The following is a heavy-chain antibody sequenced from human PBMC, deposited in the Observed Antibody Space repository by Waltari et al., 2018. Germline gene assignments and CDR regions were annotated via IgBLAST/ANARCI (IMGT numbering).Heavy chain of an antibody. J-gene: IGHJ4*02. CDR2: IIPILGIA. D-gene: IGHD4-17*01. V-gene: IGHV1-69*02. CDR1: GGTFSSYT. CDR3: ARDTVTNRGDY. Sequence: QVQLVQSGAEVKKPGSSVKVSCKASGGTFSSYTISWGRQAPGQGLEWMGRIIPILGIANYAQKFQGRVTITADKSTSTAYMELSSLRSEDTAVYYCARDTVTNRGDYWGQGTLVTVSS.